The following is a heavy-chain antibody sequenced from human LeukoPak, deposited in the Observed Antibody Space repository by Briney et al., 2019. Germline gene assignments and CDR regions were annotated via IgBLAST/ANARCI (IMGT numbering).Heavy chain of an antibody. CDR1: GYTFTGYY. CDR2: INPNSGGT. CDR3: ARSRITIFGVVISTENWFDP. Sequence: GASVKVSCKASGYTFTGYYMHWVRQAPGQGLEWMGWINPNSGGTNYAQKFQGRVTMTTDTSTSTAYMELRSLRSDDTAVYYCARSRITIFGVVISTENWFDPWGQGTLVTVSS. V-gene: IGHV1-2*02. D-gene: IGHD3-3*01. J-gene: IGHJ5*02.